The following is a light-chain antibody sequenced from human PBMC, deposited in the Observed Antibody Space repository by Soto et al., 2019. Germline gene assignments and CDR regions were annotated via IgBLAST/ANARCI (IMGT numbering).Light chain of an antibody. J-gene: IGKJ1*01. V-gene: IGKV3-20*01. CDR1: QSLDRNS. CDR3: QQYDGSST. Sequence: VLTQSPGTLSLSPGYRSTLSCRASQSLDRNSLAWYQQKPGQPPRLLIHGASRRAADIPDRFSGSGSGTDFTFTISRLEPEDFAVYYCQQYDGSSTFGQGTTVDI. CDR2: GAS.